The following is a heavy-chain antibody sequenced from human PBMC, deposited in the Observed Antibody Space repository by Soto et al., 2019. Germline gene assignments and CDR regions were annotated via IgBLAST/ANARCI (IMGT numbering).Heavy chain of an antibody. V-gene: IGHV4-34*01. CDR1: GGSFSGYY. Sequence: SETLSLTCAVYGGSFSGYYLSWIRQPPGKGLEWIGEINHSGSTNYNPSLKSRVIISVDTSKNQFSLKLSSVTAADTAVYYCARVGSGSYYNYYYYGMDVWGQGTTVTVSS. CDR3: ARVGSGSYYNYYYYGMDV. J-gene: IGHJ6*02. D-gene: IGHD3-10*01. CDR2: INHSGST.